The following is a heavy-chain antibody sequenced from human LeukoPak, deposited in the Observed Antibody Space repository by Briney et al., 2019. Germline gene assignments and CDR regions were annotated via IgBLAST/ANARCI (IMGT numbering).Heavy chain of an antibody. CDR1: GFTFSNYG. CDR2: ISWNSGSI. D-gene: IGHD6-6*01. J-gene: IGHJ4*02. V-gene: IGHV3-9*01. CDR3: AKAPHYSSTYYFDY. Sequence: GGSLRLSCAVSGFTFSNYGMSWVRQAPGKGLEWVSGISWNSGSIGYADSEKGRFTISRDNAKNSLYLQMNSLRAEDTALYYCAKAPHYSSTYYFDYWGQGTLVTVPS.